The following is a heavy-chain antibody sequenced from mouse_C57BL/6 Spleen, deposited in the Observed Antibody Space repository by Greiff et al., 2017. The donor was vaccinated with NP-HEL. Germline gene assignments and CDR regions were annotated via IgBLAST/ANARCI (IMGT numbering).Heavy chain of an antibody. Sequence: EVQRVESGGGLVKPGGSLKLSCAASGFTFSSYAMSWVRQTPEKRLEWVATISDGGSYTYYPDNVKGRFTISRDNAKNNLYLQMSHLKSEDTAMYYCARRDYDYDLYYAMDYWGQGTSVTVSS. J-gene: IGHJ4*01. D-gene: IGHD2-4*01. V-gene: IGHV5-4*01. CDR1: GFTFSSYA. CDR3: ARRDYDYDLYYAMDY. CDR2: ISDGGSYT.